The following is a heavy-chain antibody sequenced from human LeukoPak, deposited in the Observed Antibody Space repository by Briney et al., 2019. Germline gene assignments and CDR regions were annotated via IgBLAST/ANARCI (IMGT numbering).Heavy chain of an antibody. CDR3: ARPTYYYDSRGAFDS. CDR2: ISYDGSNK. D-gene: IGHD3-22*01. V-gene: IGHV3-30-3*01. Sequence: GGSLRLSCAASGFTFSSYAMHWVRQAPGKGLEWVAVISYDGSNKYYADSVKGRFTISRDNSKNTLYLQMNSLRAEGTAVYYCARPTYYYDSRGAFDSWGQGTMVTVSS. CDR1: GFTFSSYA. J-gene: IGHJ3*02.